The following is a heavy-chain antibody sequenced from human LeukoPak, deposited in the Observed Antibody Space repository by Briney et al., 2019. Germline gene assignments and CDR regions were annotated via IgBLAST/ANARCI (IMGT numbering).Heavy chain of an antibody. CDR2: MNPNSGNT. V-gene: IGHV1-8*01. CDR1: GYTFTSYD. D-gene: IGHD3-10*01. Sequence: ASVKVSCRASGYTFTSYDINWVRQATGQGLEWMGWMNPNSGNTGYAQKFQGRVTMTRNTSISTAYMELSSLRSEDTAVYYCARKLWFGESHFDYWGQGTLVTVSS. CDR3: ARKLWFGESHFDY. J-gene: IGHJ4*02.